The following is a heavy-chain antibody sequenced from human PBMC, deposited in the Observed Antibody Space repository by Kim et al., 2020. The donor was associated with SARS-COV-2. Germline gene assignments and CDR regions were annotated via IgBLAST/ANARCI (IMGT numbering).Heavy chain of an antibody. CDR3: ARAWGPYYDYVWGSYRYTGGRAFDI. CDR1: GGSISSYY. D-gene: IGHD3-16*02. J-gene: IGHJ3*02. Sequence: SETLSLTCTVSGGSISSYYWSWIRQPPGKGLEWIGYIYYSGSTNYNPSLKSRVTISVDTSKNQFSLKLSSVTAADTAVYYCARAWGPYYDYVWGSYRYTGGRAFDIWGQGTMVTVSS. CDR2: IYYSGST. V-gene: IGHV4-59*08.